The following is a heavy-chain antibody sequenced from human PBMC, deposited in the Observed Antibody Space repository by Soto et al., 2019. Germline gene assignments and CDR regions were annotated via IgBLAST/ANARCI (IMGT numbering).Heavy chain of an antibody. V-gene: IGHV4-34*01. Sequence: PSETLSLTCDVFNGSFSGYYWSWIRQPPGKGLEWIGEITNSGYTNYNPSLKNRVTILIDRSKNHFSLKVTSVTAADTAVYYCARGLEHFQHWGQGTLVTVSS. CDR3: ARGLEHFQH. CDR1: NGSFSGYY. CDR2: ITNSGYT. J-gene: IGHJ1*01.